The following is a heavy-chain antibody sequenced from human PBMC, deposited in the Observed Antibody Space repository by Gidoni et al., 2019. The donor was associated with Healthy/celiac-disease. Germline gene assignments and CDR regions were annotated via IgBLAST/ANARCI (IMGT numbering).Heavy chain of an antibody. J-gene: IGHJ6*02. CDR2: INHSGST. V-gene: IGHV4-34*01. CDR3: ASTRVVLRFLEWLRVGMDV. Sequence: QVQLQQWGAGLLKPSETLSLTCAVYGGSFRGYYWSWIRKPPGKGLEWIGEINHSGSTNYNPSLKSRVTISVDTSKNQFSLKLSSVTAADTAVYYCASTRVVLRFLEWLRVGMDVWGQGTTVTVSS. D-gene: IGHD3-3*01. CDR1: GGSFRGYY.